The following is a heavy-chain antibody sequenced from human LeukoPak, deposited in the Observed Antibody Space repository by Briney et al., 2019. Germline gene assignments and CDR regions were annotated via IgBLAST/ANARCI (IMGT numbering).Heavy chain of an antibody. Sequence: GESLRISCKGSGYSFPTYWIGWVRQMPGKGLEWIRIIYPGDSDTRYSPSFEVEVTISADKSISTAYLQWSSLKASDTAMYYCARSGTIATRRNYIDYWGQGTLVTVSS. CDR3: ARSGTIATRRNYIDY. CDR2: IYPGDSDT. J-gene: IGHJ4*02. V-gene: IGHV5-51*01. D-gene: IGHD6-6*01. CDR1: GYSFPTYW.